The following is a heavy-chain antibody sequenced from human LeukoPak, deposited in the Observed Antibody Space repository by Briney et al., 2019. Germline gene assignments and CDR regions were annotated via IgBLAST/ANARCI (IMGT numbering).Heavy chain of an antibody. J-gene: IGHJ5*02. Sequence: GGSLRLSCAASRFTFSNYGMHWVRQAPGKGLEWVALISFDGSQKYYADSVKGRFTISRDNSKSTVYLQMNSLRVEDAAVYYCSKDLTSDFGGDLDPWGQGTLVTVSS. D-gene: IGHD3-10*01. CDR2: ISFDGSQK. V-gene: IGHV3-30*02. CDR3: SKDLTSDFGGDLDP. CDR1: RFTFSNYG.